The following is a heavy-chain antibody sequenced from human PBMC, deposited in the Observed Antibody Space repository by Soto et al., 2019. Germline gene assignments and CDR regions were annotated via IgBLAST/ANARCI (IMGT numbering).Heavy chain of an antibody. J-gene: IGHJ4*02. CDR2: IYYSGST. CDR3: ARARVDYYDSSGYYYIDY. V-gene: IGHV4-59*01. D-gene: IGHD3-22*01. CDR1: GGSISSYY. Sequence: NPSETLSLTCTVSGGSISSYYWSWIRQPPGKGLEWIGYIYYSGSTNYNPSLKSRVTISVDTSKNQFSLKLSSVTAADTAVYYCARARVDYYDSSGYYYIDYWGQGTLVTVSS.